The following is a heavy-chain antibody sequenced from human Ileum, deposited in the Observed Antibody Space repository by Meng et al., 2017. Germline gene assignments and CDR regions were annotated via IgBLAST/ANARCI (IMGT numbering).Heavy chain of an antibody. Sequence: QVQLQESGPRPVRPPETLSLACTCSGGSVSSSSYYWSWVRQAPGKGLEWIGHIYYSGSTNYNPSLKSRVTISVDMSKNQFSLKLNSVTAADTAIYFCARSSTSPASYFFDYWGQGTLVTVSS. CDR3: ARSSTSPASYFFDY. D-gene: IGHD6-6*01. J-gene: IGHJ4*02. CDR1: GGSVSSSSYY. V-gene: IGHV4-61*01. CDR2: IYYSGST.